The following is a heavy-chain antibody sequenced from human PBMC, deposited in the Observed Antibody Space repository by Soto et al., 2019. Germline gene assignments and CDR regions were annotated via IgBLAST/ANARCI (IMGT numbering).Heavy chain of an antibody. CDR2: MNPNSGNT. D-gene: IGHD4-17*01. CDR3: ARESVEVLVYGDIDQ. CDR1: GYTFTSYD. J-gene: IGHJ5*02. Sequence: ASVKVSCKASGYTFTSYDINWVRQATGQGLEWMGWMNPNSGNTGYAQKFQGRVNITRNTSISTAYMDQSSLRSEDTAVYYCARESVEVLVYGDIDQWGQGTLVTVSS. V-gene: IGHV1-8*01.